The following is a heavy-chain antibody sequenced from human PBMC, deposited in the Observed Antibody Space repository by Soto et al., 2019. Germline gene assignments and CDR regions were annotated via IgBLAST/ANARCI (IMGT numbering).Heavy chain of an antibody. Sequence: GASVKVSCKASGYTFTSYYMHWVRQAPGQGLEWMGIINPSGGSTSYAQKFQGRVTMTRDTSTSTVYMELSSLRSEDTAVYYCARDRAVGAVVGGSYYYGMDVWGQGTTVTVFS. CDR3: ARDRAVGAVVGGSYYYGMDV. CDR1: GYTFTSYY. J-gene: IGHJ6*02. D-gene: IGHD2-2*01. CDR2: INPSGGST. V-gene: IGHV1-46*01.